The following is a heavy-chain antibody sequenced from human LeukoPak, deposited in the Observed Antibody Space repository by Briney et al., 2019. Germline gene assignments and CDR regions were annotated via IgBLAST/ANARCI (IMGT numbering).Heavy chain of an antibody. Sequence: GGSLRLSCAASGFTFSSYEMNWVRQAPGKGLEWVSYISSSGSTIYYADSVKGRFTISRDNAKNSLYLQMNSLRAEDTAVYYCARAGYCTNGVCRGDFDYWGQGTLVTASS. J-gene: IGHJ4*02. D-gene: IGHD2-8*01. CDR2: ISSSGSTI. CDR1: GFTFSSYE. CDR3: ARAGYCTNGVCRGDFDY. V-gene: IGHV3-48*03.